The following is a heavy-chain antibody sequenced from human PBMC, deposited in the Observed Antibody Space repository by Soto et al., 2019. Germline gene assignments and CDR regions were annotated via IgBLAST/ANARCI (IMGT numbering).Heavy chain of an antibody. V-gene: IGHV1-69*06. CDR1: GYSFSSHA. D-gene: IGHD6-13*01. J-gene: IGHJ4*02. Sequence: QVQLEQSGSEVQKSGSSVKVSCKASGYSFSSHAITWVRQAPGPGLEWMGGIIPVFGTPTYAQKVQGRLTISADKSTNTSSRELRRLRSEDTAVDYGARGGALSTSWYWGDGLDSWGQGTQGTGSS. CDR2: IIPVFGTP. CDR3: ARGGALSTSWYWGDGLDS.